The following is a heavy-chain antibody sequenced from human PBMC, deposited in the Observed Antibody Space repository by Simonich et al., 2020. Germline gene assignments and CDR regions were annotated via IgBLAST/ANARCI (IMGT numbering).Heavy chain of an antibody. CDR2: INSEGGSK. CDR1: GFTFSSYW. CDR3: ARDYSNYDAFDI. D-gene: IGHD4-4*01. Sequence: EVQLVESGGGLVQPGGSLRLSCAASGFTFSSYWIHWVRQAPGKGLWWVSVINSEGGSKSNEDAVKGRFTISRDNAKNTLYLQMNSLRAEDTAVYYCARDYSNYDAFDIWGQGTMVTVSS. V-gene: IGHV3-74*01. J-gene: IGHJ3*02.